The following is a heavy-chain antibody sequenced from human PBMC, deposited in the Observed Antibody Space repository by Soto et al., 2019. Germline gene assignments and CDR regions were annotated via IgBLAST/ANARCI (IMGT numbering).Heavy chain of an antibody. V-gene: IGHV1-3*01. J-gene: IGHJ6*03. D-gene: IGHD2-2*01. Sequence: ASVKVSCKASGYTFTSYAMHWVRQAPGQRLEWMGWINAGNGNTKYSQKFQGRVTITRDTSASTAYMELSSLRSEDTAVYYCAKNAVPAAMYNYYYYMDVWGKGTTVTVSS. CDR3: AKNAVPAAMYNYYYYMDV. CDR1: GYTFTSYA. CDR2: INAGNGNT.